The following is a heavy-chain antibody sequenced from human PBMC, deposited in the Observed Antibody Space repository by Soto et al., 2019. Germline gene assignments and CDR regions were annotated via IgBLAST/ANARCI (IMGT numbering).Heavy chain of an antibody. CDR2: FIPILGIA. D-gene: IGHD4-17*01. V-gene: IGHV1-69*08. J-gene: IGHJ5*02. CDR1: GGTFSSYT. CDR3: ARETYGVTTAGSWFDP. Sequence: QVQLVQSGAEVKKPGSSVKVSCKASGGTFSSYTISWVGQAPGQGLEWLGGFIPILGIANYAQRFTGRVTITADKSTSTAYMELSSLRSEDTAVYYCARETYGVTTAGSWFDPWGQGTLVTVSS.